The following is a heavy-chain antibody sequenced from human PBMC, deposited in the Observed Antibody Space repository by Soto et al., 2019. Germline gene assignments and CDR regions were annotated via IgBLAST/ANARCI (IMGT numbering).Heavy chain of an antibody. D-gene: IGHD3-3*01. CDR1: GFTFSSYG. Sequence: GGSLRPPCAASGFTFSSYGMNWVRQAPGKGLEWGSYISSSGSTIYYADSVTGRFTISRDNAKNSLYLQMNSLRAEDTAVYYCARGSTYYDFWSGFYGMDVWGQGTTVTVSS. J-gene: IGHJ6*02. CDR2: ISSSGSTI. CDR3: ARGSTYYDFWSGFYGMDV. V-gene: IGHV3-48*03.